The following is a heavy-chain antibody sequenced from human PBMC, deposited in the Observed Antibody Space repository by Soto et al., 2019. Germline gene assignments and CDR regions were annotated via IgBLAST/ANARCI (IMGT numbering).Heavy chain of an antibody. D-gene: IGHD3-10*01. CDR3: VRDRDRRWFDP. V-gene: IGHV3-11*01. CDR2: ISSDGDST. J-gene: IGHJ5*02. Sequence: QLVESGGGLVKPGGSLRLSCEASGFIFSDFYMAWIRQAPGKGLEWVSYISSDGDSTYADSVKGRVTISRDNAKNSLYLQMYSLRVEDRAVYYCVRDRDRRWFDPWGQGALVTVSS. CDR1: GFIFSDFY.